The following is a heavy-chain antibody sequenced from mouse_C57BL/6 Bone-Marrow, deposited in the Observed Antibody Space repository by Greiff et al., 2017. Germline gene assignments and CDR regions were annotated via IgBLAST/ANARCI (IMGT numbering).Heavy chain of an antibody. J-gene: IGHJ2*01. Sequence: QVQLKQPGAELVRPGTSVKLSCKASGYTFTSYWMHWVKQRPGQGLEWIGVIDPSDSYTNYNQKFKGKATLTVDTSSSTAYMQLSSLTSEDSAVYYCARGTYYYGSSPYYFDYWGQGTTLTVSS. CDR1: GYTFTSYW. CDR3: ARGTYYYGSSPYYFDY. CDR2: IDPSDSYT. D-gene: IGHD1-1*01. V-gene: IGHV1-59*01.